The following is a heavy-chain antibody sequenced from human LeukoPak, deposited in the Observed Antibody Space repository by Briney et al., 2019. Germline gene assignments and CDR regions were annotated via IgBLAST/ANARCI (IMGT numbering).Heavy chain of an antibody. Sequence: GASVKVSCKASGYTFTSYCISWVRQAPGQGLEWMGWISAYNGNTNYAQKLQGRVTMTTDTSTSTAYMELRSLRSDDTAVYYCARDPQIAPDCGGDCYPGDWGQGTLVTVSS. CDR3: ARDPQIAPDCGGDCYPGD. V-gene: IGHV1-18*01. CDR2: ISAYNGNT. D-gene: IGHD2-21*02. CDR1: GYTFTSYC. J-gene: IGHJ4*02.